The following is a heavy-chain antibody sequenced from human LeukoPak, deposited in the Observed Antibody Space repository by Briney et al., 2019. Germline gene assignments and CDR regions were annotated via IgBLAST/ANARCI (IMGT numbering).Heavy chain of an antibody. CDR1: GFTFSSYA. J-gene: IGHJ4*02. D-gene: IGHD2-21*01. V-gene: IGHV3-23*01. CDR3: AKAPVTTCSGAYCYPFDY. CDR2: ISGSGGNT. Sequence: GGSLRLSCAASGFTFSSYAMSWVRQAPGKGLEWVSAISGSGGNTYHADSVKGRFTISRDSSKNTLYLQMNRLRAEDAAVYYCAKAPVTTCSGAYCYPFDYWGQGTLVTVSS.